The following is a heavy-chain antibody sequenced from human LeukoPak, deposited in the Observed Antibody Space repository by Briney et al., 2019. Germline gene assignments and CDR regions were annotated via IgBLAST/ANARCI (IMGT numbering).Heavy chain of an antibody. CDR3: TWGAISGYYSWFDS. CDR2: IYSGGST. D-gene: IGHD3-3*01. CDR1: GFTVSSNY. J-gene: IGHJ5*01. V-gene: IGHV3-53*01. Sequence: PGGSLSLSCAASGFTVSSNYMSWVRQAPGKGLEWVSVIYSGGSTYYADSVKGRFTISRDNSKNTLYLQMNSLRAEDTAVYYCTWGAISGYYSWFDSWGQGTLVTVSS.